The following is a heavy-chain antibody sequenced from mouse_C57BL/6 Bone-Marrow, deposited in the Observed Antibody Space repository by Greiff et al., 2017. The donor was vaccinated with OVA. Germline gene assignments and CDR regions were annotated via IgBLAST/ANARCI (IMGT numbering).Heavy chain of an antibody. CDR3: AREGYHYGSSVAY. CDR1: GYTFTSYW. V-gene: IGHV1-69*01. CDR2: IDPSDSYT. D-gene: IGHD1-1*01. J-gene: IGHJ3*01. Sequence: QVQLQQPGAELVMPGASVKLSCKASGYTFTSYWMHWVKQRPGQGLEWIGEIDPSDSYTNYNQKFKGKSTLTVDKSSSTAYMQLSSLTSEDSAVYYCAREGYHYGSSVAYWGQGTLVTVSA.